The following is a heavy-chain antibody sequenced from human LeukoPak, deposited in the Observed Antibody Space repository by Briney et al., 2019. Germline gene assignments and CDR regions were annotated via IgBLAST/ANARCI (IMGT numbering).Heavy chain of an antibody. J-gene: IGHJ3*02. V-gene: IGHV3-13*01. D-gene: IGHD1-1*01. CDR3: VLGAYWNDDKNAFHI. CDR1: GLTFSSYD. CDR2: IGATGDT. Sequence: GGSLRLSCAAFGLTFSSYDMHWIRQFPGKGLEWVSTIGATGDTYYIDSVKDRFTISRENAKKSVYLQLSGLNAEDTAVYFCVLGAYWNDDKNAFHIWGPGTMVTVS.